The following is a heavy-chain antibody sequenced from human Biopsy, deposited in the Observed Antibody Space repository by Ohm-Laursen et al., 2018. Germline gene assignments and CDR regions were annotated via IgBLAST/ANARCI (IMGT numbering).Heavy chain of an antibody. V-gene: IGHV3-33*01. D-gene: IGHD2-2*01. J-gene: IGHJ4*02. CDR2: IWDKGNNK. Sequence: SLRLSCAASGFDFSSYGMHWVRQTPGKGLEWVALIWDKGNNKYYADSVNGRFTISRDDAKDTLYLEMNSLRAEDTAVYYCARDVFCTTTSCYLFEYWGQGTLVTVSS. CDR3: ARDVFCTTTSCYLFEY. CDR1: GFDFSSYG.